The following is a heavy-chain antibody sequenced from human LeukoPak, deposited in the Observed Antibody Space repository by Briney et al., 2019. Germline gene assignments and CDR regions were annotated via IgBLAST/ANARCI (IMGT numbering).Heavy chain of an antibody. D-gene: IGHD2-21*01. CDR2: IDPSGGST. CDR3: ASDIARGGDC. Sequence: GASVKVSCKASGYTFTSYYMHWVRQAPGQGLEWMGIIDPSGGSTSYAQKFQGRVTMTRDTSTSTVYMELSSLSSEDTAVYYCASDIARGGDCWGQGTLVTVSS. J-gene: IGHJ4*02. V-gene: IGHV1-46*01. CDR1: GYTFTSYY.